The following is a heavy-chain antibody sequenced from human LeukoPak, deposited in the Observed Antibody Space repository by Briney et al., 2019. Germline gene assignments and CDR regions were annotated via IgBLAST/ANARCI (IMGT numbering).Heavy chain of an antibody. J-gene: IGHJ4*02. CDR2: ISAYNGNT. D-gene: IGHD2-2*01. V-gene: IGHV1-18*04. Sequence: ASVKVSCKASGYTFTSYYMHWVRQAPGQGLEWMGWISAYNGNTNYAQKLQGRVTMTTDTSTSTAYMELRSLRSDDTAVYYCARDCSTTTCYGGACDYWGQGTLVTVSS. CDR3: ARDCSTTTCYGGACDY. CDR1: GYTFTSYY.